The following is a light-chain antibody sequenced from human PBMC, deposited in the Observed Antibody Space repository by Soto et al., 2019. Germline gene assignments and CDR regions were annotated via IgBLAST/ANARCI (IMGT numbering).Light chain of an antibody. Sequence: EIVLTQSPATLSLSPGERATLSCRASQSVTSYLAWYQQQPGQAPRLLIYDATSRATGIPARFSGSGSGTDFTLTISSLEPEDFAVYYCQQRSKWPVTFGGGTKVEIK. CDR1: QSVTSY. CDR3: QQRSKWPVT. V-gene: IGKV3-11*01. CDR2: DAT. J-gene: IGKJ4*01.